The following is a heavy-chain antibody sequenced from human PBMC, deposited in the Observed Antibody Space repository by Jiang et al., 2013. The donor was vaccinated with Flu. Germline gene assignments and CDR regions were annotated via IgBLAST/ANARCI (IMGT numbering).Heavy chain of an antibody. J-gene: IGHJ4*02. CDR3: ARDLWEYCSGGSCYSDY. V-gene: IGHV3-33*01. D-gene: IGHD2-15*01. Sequence: SLRLSCAASGFTFSSYGMHWVRQAPGKGLEWVAVIWYDGSNKYYADSVKGRFTISRDNSKNTLYLQMNSLRAEDTAVYYCARDLWEYCSGGSCYSDYWGQGTLVTVSS. CDR1: GFTFSSYG. CDR2: IWYDGSNK.